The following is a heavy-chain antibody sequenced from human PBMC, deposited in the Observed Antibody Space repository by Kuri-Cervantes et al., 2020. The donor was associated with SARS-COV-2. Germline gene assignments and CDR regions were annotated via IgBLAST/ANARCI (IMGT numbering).Heavy chain of an antibody. Sequence: GGFLRLSCAASGFTFSNAWMSWVRQAPGKGLEWVGRIKSKTDGGTTDYAAPVKGRFTISRDDSKNTLYLQMNSLRAEDTAVYYCARDWDDYGDYGFDYWGQGTLVTVSS. J-gene: IGHJ4*02. V-gene: IGHV3-15*01. CDR1: GFTFSNAW. CDR2: IKSKTDGGTT. CDR3: ARDWDDYGDYGFDY. D-gene: IGHD4-17*01.